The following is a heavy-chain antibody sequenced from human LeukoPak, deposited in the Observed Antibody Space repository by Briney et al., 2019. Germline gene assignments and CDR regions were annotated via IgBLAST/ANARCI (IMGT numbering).Heavy chain of an antibody. D-gene: IGHD2-2*01. Sequence: SVKVSFKASGGTFSIYAISWVRQAPGQGLVWMGGIIPIFGTANYAQKFQGRVTITADESTSTAYMELSSLRSEDTAVYYCARPAATYSAAFDYWGQGTLVTVSS. CDR3: ARPAATYSAAFDY. CDR2: IIPIFGTA. V-gene: IGHV1-69*01. J-gene: IGHJ4*02. CDR1: GGTFSIYA.